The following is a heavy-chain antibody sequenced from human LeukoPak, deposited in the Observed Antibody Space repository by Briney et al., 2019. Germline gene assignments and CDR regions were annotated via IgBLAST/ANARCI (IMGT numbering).Heavy chain of an antibody. J-gene: IGHJ6*02. CDR2: INHSGST. CDR3: ARGLSSGYERGYYYYGMDV. Sequence: SETLSPTCAVYGGSFSGYYWSWIRQPPGKGLEWIGEINHSGSTNYNPSLKSRVTISVDTSKNQFSLKLSSVTAADTAVYYCARGLSSGYERGYYYYGMDVWGQGTTVTVSS. D-gene: IGHD5-12*01. V-gene: IGHV4-34*01. CDR1: GGSFSGYY.